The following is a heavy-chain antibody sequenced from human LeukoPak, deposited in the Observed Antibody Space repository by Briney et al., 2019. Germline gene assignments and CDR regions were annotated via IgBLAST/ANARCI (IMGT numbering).Heavy chain of an antibody. CDR3: ARLSSSWPRGGYYYYGMDV. CDR2: INHSGST. D-gene: IGHD6-13*01. Sequence: SETLSFTCAVYGGSFSGYYWSWIRQPPGKGLEWIGEINHSGSTNYNPSLKSRVTISVDTSKNQFSLKLSSVTAADTAVYYCARLSSSWPRGGYYYYGMDVWGQGTTVTVSS. V-gene: IGHV4-34*01. CDR1: GGSFSGYY. J-gene: IGHJ6*02.